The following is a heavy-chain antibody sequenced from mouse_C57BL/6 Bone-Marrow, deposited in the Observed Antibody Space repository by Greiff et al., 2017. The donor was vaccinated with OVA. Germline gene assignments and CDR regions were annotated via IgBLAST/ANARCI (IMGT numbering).Heavy chain of an antibody. CDR3: ARASSNYPYYAMDY. J-gene: IGHJ4*01. Sequence: EVQLVESGGGLVKPGGSLKLSCAASGFTFSSYAMSWVRQTPEKRLEWVATISDGGSYTYYPDNVKGRFTISRDNAKHNLYLQMSHLKSEDTAMYYCARASSNYPYYAMDYWGQGTSVTVSS. D-gene: IGHD2-5*01. CDR2: ISDGGSYT. V-gene: IGHV5-4*01. CDR1: GFTFSSYA.